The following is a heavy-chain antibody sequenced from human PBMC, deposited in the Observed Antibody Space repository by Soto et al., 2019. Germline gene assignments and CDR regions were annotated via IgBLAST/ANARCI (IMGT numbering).Heavy chain of an antibody. D-gene: IGHD4-17*01. V-gene: IGHV4-59*01. CDR3: ARGGGPTTTTLTTYDY. CDR1: GGSTSFYY. Sequence: PSETLSLTCNVSGGSTSFYYWSWIRQPPGKGLEWVGYIYYRGTTNYNPSLRSRVTILIDMSKNQFSLKMTSVTAADTAVYYCARGGGPTTTTLTTYDYWAQGSLVTVSS. J-gene: IGHJ4*02. CDR2: IYYRGTT.